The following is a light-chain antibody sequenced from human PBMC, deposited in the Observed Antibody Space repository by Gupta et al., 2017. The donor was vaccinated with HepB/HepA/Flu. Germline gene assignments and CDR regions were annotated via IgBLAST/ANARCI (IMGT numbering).Light chain of an antibody. CDR3: QQYYSYSPYS. V-gene: IGKV1-5*03. J-gene: IGKJ2*03. Sequence: DVQMTQFPPPLSASVGDRVTITCRASQNADRRWAWYQQKPGRAPKLLIYEASNLQSGVPSRFSGSKSGTEFTLTISSLQPDDFATYYCQQYYSYSPYSFGRWTKLEIK. CDR2: EAS. CDR1: QNADRR.